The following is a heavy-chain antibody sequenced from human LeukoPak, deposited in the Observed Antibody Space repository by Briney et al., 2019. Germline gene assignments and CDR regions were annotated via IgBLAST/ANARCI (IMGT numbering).Heavy chain of an antibody. D-gene: IGHD1-26*01. Sequence: GGSLRLSCAASGFTFSSYSMNWVRQAPGKGPEWVSSISSSSSYIYYADSVKGRFTISRDNAKNSLYLQMNSLRAGDTAVYYCARAPSPEWELLLPVDYWGQGTLVTVSS. J-gene: IGHJ4*02. CDR2: ISSSSSYI. V-gene: IGHV3-21*01. CDR1: GFTFSSYS. CDR3: ARAPSPEWELLLPVDY.